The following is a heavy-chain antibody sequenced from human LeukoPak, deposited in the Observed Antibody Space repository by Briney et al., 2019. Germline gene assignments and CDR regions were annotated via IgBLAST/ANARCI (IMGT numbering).Heavy chain of an antibody. Sequence: ASVKVSCKASGYTFTGHYMHWVRQAPGQGLEWMGWINPNSGGTNYAQEFQGRVTMTRDTSISTAYMELSRLRSDDTAVYYCATCSSTSCAALYFDYWGQGTLVTVSS. CDR1: GYTFTGHY. CDR2: INPNSGGT. J-gene: IGHJ4*02. D-gene: IGHD2-2*01. CDR3: ATCSSTSCAALYFDY. V-gene: IGHV1-2*02.